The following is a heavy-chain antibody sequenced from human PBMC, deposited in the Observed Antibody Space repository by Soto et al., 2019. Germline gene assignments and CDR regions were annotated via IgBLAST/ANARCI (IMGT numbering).Heavy chain of an antibody. CDR3: ARVPGVAPYYYDSSGYWVFDY. V-gene: IGHV1-46*01. Sequence: SVKVSCKASGYTFTSYYMHWVRQAPGQGLEWMGIINPSGGSTSYAQKFQGRVTMTRDTSTSTVYMELSSLRSEDTAVYYCARVPGVAPYYYDSSGYWVFDYWGQGTLVTVSS. CDR1: GYTFTSYY. CDR2: INPSGGST. J-gene: IGHJ4*02. D-gene: IGHD3-22*01.